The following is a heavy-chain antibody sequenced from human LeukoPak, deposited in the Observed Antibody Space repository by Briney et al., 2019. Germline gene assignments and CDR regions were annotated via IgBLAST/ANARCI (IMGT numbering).Heavy chain of an antibody. J-gene: IGHJ4*02. D-gene: IGHD5-18*01. CDR2: IYYSGST. Sequence: SETLSLTCTVSGGSISSYYWSWIRQPPGKGLEWIGYIYYSGSTNYNPSLKSRVTISVDTSKNQFSLKLSSVTAADTAVYYCARVWGGYSYGYPYYFDYWGQGTLVTVSS. CDR3: ARVWGGYSYGYPYYFDY. V-gene: IGHV4-59*01. CDR1: GGSISSYY.